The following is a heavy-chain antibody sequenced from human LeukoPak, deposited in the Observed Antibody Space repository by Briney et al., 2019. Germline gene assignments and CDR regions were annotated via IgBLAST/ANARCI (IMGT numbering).Heavy chain of an antibody. CDR2: IYSGGST. D-gene: IGHD6-19*01. V-gene: IGHV3-53*01. CDR1: GFTVSSNY. J-gene: IGHJ4*02. Sequence: GGSLRLSCAASGFTVSSNYMSWVRQAPGKGLEWVSFIYSGGSTYSADSVKGRFTISRDNSKNTLYLQMNSLRAEDTAVYYCARRYGSGWYDYWGQGTLITVSS. CDR3: ARRYGSGWYDY.